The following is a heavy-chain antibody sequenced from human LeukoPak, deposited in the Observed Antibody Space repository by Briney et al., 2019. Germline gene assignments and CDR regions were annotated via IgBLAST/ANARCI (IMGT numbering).Heavy chain of an antibody. CDR3: ARRRSGSGRPFDY. D-gene: IGHD3-10*01. V-gene: IGHV5-51*01. CDR1: GYSFTNYW. J-gene: IGHJ4*02. Sequence: GESLKISCKASGYSFTNYWIAWLRQMPGKGLEWMGSIFPADSDTRYSPSFQGQVTISADKSISTAYLQWSSLKASDTAMYYCARRRSGSGRPFDYWGQGTLVTVSS. CDR2: IFPADSDT.